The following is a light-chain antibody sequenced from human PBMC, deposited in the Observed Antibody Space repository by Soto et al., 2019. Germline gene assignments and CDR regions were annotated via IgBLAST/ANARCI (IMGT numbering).Light chain of an antibody. CDR1: QSISSY. CDR2: AAS. Sequence: DIQMTQSPSSLSASIGDRVTITCRASQSISSYLSWYQQKPGKAPKLLIYAASSLQSGVPSRFSGSGSGTEFTLTISSLQSEDFAVYSCQQYNNWPLTFGGGTKVDIK. V-gene: IGKV1-39*01. J-gene: IGKJ4*01. CDR3: QQYNNWPLT.